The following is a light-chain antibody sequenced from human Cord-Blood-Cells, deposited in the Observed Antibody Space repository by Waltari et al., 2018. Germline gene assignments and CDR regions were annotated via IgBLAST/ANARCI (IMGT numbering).Light chain of an antibody. CDR1: SSDVGGYNY. Sequence: SALTQPASVSGSPGQSITISCTGTSSDVGGYNYVSWYQQHPGKAPKLMIYDVSKRPSGVSNRFSGSKSGNTASLTISGLQAEDEAGYYCSSYTSSSTYVFGTGTKVTVL. CDR2: DVS. V-gene: IGLV2-14*01. CDR3: SSYTSSSTYV. J-gene: IGLJ1*01.